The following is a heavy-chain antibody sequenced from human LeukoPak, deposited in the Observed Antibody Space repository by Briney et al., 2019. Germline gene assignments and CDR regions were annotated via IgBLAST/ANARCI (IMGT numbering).Heavy chain of an antibody. CDR3: ARNSGSGLDH. V-gene: IGHV1-8*01. D-gene: IGHD1-26*01. CDR1: GYTFTSFD. CDR2: MKSNNGHT. J-gene: IGHJ4*02. Sequence: GASVTVSCTASGYTFTSFDFNWVRQAPGQGLEWMGWMKSNNGHTGYAQKFQGRITMTRDTSTSTVFMELTSLTSEDTAVYYCARNSGSGLDHWGQGALVTVSS.